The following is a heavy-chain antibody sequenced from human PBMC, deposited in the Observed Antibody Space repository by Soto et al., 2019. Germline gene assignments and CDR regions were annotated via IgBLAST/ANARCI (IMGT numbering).Heavy chain of an antibody. CDR3: ARDYYDSSGSNWFDP. J-gene: IGHJ5*02. D-gene: IGHD3-22*01. V-gene: IGHV4-30-4*01. CDR1: GGSISSGDYY. CDR2: IYYSGST. Sequence: SETLSLTCTVSGGSISSGDYYWSWIRQPPGKGLEWIGYIYYSGSTYYNPSLKSRVTISVDTSKNQFSLKLSSVTAADTAVYYCARDYYDSSGSNWFDPWGRGTLVTVSS.